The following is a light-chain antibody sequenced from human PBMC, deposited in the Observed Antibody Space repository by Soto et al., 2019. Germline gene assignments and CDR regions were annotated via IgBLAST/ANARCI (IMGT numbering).Light chain of an antibody. V-gene: IGKV1-5*03. CDR3: QQYNSYPWT. J-gene: IGKJ1*01. CDR2: KAS. CDR1: QSISSG. Sequence: DIQMTQSPSTLSASVGDRVTITCRASQSISSGLAWYQQKPGEAPKLLIYKASTLESGIPSRFSGSGSRTEFTLTISSLQPDDFATYYCQQYNSYPWTFGQGTKVDIK.